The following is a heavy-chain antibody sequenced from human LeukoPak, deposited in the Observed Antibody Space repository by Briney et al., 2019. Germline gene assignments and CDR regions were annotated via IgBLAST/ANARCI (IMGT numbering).Heavy chain of an antibody. J-gene: IGHJ4*02. D-gene: IGHD3-10*01. CDR2: INPSGGST. CDR3: ARGEAIMLRGIIISYPLDY. CDR1: GYTFTSYY. V-gene: IGHV1-46*01. Sequence: GASVKVSCKASGYTFTSYYMHWVRQAPGQGLEWMGIINPSGGSTSYAQKFQGRVTITADKSTSTAYMELSSLRSEDTAVYYCARGEAIMLRGIIISYPLDYWGQGTLVTVSS.